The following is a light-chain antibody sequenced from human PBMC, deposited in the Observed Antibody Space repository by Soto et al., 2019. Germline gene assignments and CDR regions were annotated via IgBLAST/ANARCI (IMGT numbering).Light chain of an antibody. CDR2: DVS. CDR3: SSYTSSSPFV. J-gene: IGLJ1*01. CDR1: SSDVGGYNY. Sequence: QSVLTQPASVSGSPGQSITISCTGTSSDVGGYNYVPWYQQHPGKAPKLMIYDVSNRPSGVSNRFSGSKSGNTASLTISGLQAEDEADYYCSSYTSSSPFVFGTGTKVTVL. V-gene: IGLV2-14*01.